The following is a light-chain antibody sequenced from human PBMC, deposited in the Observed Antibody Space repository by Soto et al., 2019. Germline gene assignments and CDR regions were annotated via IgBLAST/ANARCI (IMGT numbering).Light chain of an antibody. Sequence: DIQMTQSPSSLSASVGDTVTMTCRASQSIALSVNWYQQKPGKAPKLLIYVAFTLESGVPSRFSGSGSGTEFTRTIRSLQPEDFATYYCQQSFRSPITFGQGTRLE. V-gene: IGKV1-39*01. CDR2: VAF. CDR1: QSIALS. J-gene: IGKJ5*01. CDR3: QQSFRSPIT.